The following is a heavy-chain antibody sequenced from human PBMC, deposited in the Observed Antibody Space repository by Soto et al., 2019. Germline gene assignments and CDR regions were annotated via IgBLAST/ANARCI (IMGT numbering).Heavy chain of an antibody. CDR3: ARDGANTVADEYYSYGMDV. CDR2: ISTYNGDA. V-gene: IGHV1-18*01. J-gene: IGHJ6*02. Sequence: EASVKVSCKASRYTFKRDGVSWVRQAPVQGLEWLGWISTYNGDANYAQSIQGRFSMTTDTSTSTAYMELSSVRFDDTAVYYCARDGANTVADEYYSYGMDVWGQGTTVTVSS. D-gene: IGHD3-16*01. CDR1: RYTFKRDG.